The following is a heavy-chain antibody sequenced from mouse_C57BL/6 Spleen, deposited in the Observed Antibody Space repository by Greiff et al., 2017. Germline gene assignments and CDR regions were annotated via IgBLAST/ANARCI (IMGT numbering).Heavy chain of an antibody. J-gene: IGHJ4*01. D-gene: IGHD1-1*01. Sequence: QVQLQQPGAELVRPGTSVKLSCKASGYTFTSYWMHWVKQRPGQGLEWIGVIDPSDSYTNYNQKFKGKATLTVDTSSSTAYMQLSSLTSEDSAVYYCAKKPYYYGSSYDAMDYWGQGTSVTVSS. V-gene: IGHV1-59*01. CDR2: IDPSDSYT. CDR1: GYTFTSYW. CDR3: AKKPYYYGSSYDAMDY.